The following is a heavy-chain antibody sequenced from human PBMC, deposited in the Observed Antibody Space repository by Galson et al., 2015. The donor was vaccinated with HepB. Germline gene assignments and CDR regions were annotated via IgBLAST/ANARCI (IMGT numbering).Heavy chain of an antibody. CDR1: GFNFDDYA. J-gene: IGHJ1*01. CDR3: TTEVGKGYASMKWEFQD. Sequence: SLRLSCAASGFNFDDYAMHWVRQTPGKGLEWVSGISRNSGTIAYADSVKGRFTISRDNSKNSPYLQMNSLSTEDTALYYCTTEVGKGYASMKWEFQDWGKGTPVTVSS. V-gene: IGHV3-9*01. CDR2: ISRNSGTI. D-gene: IGHD1-26*01.